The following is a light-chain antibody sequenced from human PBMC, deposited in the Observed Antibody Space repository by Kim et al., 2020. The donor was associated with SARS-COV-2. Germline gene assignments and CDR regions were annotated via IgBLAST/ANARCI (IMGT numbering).Light chain of an antibody. CDR2: DAS. J-gene: IGKJ1*01. CDR1: QSVSTN. CDR3: QQYNNFRT. V-gene: IGKV3-15*01. Sequence: SVSPGERATLSCRASQSVSTNLVWYHQRPGQAPRLLIYDASTRATGIPARFSGSGSGTEFTLTISSLQSEDFAVYYCQQYNNFRTFGQGTKVDIK.